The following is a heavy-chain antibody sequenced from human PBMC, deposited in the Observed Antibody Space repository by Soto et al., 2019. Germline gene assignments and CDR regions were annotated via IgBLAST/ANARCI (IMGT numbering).Heavy chain of an antibody. CDR2: INPSGGST. Sequence: ASVKVSCKASGYTFTSYYMHWVRQAPGQGLEWMGIINPSGGSTGYAQKFQGRVTMTRDTSTSTVYMELSSLRSEDTAVYYCARDLYSSSWSPREPEYFDNWGQGTLVTVSS. CDR1: GYTFTSYY. CDR3: ARDLYSSSWSPREPEYFDN. J-gene: IGHJ4*02. V-gene: IGHV1-46*03. D-gene: IGHD6-13*01.